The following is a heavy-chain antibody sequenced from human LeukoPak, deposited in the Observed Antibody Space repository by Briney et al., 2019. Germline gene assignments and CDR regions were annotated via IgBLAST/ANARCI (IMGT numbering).Heavy chain of an antibody. D-gene: IGHD3-10*01. CDR1: GGSISSYY. CDR3: ARDKGRGYYGSESWFDP. V-gene: IGHV4-59*12. J-gene: IGHJ5*02. Sequence: SETLSLTCTVSGGSISSYYWSWIRQPPGKGLEWIGSIYYSGSTYYNPSLKSRVTLSVDTSKNQFSLKLNSVTAADTAVYYCARDKGRGYYGSESWFDPWGQGTLVTVSS. CDR2: IYYSGST.